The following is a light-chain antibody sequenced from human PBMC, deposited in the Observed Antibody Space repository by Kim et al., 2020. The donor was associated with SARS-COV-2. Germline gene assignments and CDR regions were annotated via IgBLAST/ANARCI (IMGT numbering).Light chain of an antibody. J-gene: IGKJ1*01. CDR1: QSINDL. Sequence: DIQMTQSPSTVSASVGDRVTITCRASQSINDLMAWYQQRPGKAPALLIQRTSVLESGVPSRFSGSGYETEFTLTISSLQPEDFATYYCQQYHRLWTFGQGTKVDIK. CDR2: RTS. CDR3: QQYHRLWT. V-gene: IGKV1-5*03.